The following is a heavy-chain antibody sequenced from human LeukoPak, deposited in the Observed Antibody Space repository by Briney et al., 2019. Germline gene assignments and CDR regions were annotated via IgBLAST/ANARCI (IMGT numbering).Heavy chain of an antibody. D-gene: IGHD1/OR15-1a*01. J-gene: IGHJ6*02. V-gene: IGHV4-61*02. Sequence: SQTLSLTCTVSGGSISSGDYYWSWIRQPAGKGLEWIGRIYTSGSTNYSPSLKSRVTMSVDTSKNQFSLKLSSVTAADTAVYYRARENQLEQRAMDVWGQGTTVTVSS. CDR3: ARENQLEQRAMDV. CDR2: IYTSGST. CDR1: GGSISSGDYY.